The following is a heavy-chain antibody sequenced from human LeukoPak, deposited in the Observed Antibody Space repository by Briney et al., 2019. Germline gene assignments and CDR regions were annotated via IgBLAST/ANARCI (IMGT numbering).Heavy chain of an antibody. V-gene: IGHV1-69*04. J-gene: IGHJ4*02. CDR2: IIPILGIA. CDR1: GGTFSSYA. Sequence: SVKVSCKASGGTFSSYAISWVRQDPGQRLEWKGTIIPILGIANYAQKFQGRVTTTADKSTSTAYMELSSLRNEDTGVYYCARAPTKYSSSWYSFDYWGQGTLVTVSS. D-gene: IGHD6-13*01. CDR3: ARAPTKYSSSWYSFDY.